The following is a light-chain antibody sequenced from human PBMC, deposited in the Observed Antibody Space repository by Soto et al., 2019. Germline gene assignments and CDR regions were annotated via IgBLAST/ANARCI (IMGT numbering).Light chain of an antibody. CDR2: DAS. J-gene: IGKJ3*01. CDR1: QSVSRD. CDR3: QHRHN. Sequence: DIVLTQSPATLSLSPGERATPSCRASQSVSRDFAWYQQKPGQAPRLLIYDASNRATGIPARFSGSGSGTDFTLTINSLQPEDFAVYYCQHRHNFGPGTKVDFK. V-gene: IGKV3-11*01.